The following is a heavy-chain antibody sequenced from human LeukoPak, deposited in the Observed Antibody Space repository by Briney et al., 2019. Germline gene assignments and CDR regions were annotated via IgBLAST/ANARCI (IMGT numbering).Heavy chain of an antibody. CDR2: FDPEDGET. Sequence: ASVKVSCKVSGYTLTELSMHWVRQAPGKGLEWMGGFDPEDGETIYAQKFQGRVTMTEDTSTDTAYMELSSLRSEDTAVYYCAISQYYYDSSGYYLNWFDPWGQGTLLTVSS. CDR3: AISQYYYDSSGYYLNWFDP. V-gene: IGHV1-24*01. D-gene: IGHD3-22*01. J-gene: IGHJ5*02. CDR1: GYTLTELS.